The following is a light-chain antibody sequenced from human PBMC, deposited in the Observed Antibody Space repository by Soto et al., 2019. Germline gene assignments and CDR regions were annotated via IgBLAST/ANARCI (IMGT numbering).Light chain of an antibody. Sequence: DIQMTQSPSSLSASVGERVTITCRASQGISNYVAWYQQKPGKVPKLLIYAASTLQSGVPSRFSGSSSGTDFTLTISSLQPEDVATYYCQKYKSAPFTFGPGTKLDIK. CDR2: AAS. V-gene: IGKV1-27*01. J-gene: IGKJ3*01. CDR3: QKYKSAPFT. CDR1: QGISNY.